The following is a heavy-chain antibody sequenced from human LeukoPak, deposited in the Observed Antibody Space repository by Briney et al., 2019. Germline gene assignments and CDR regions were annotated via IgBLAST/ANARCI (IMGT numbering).Heavy chain of an antibody. D-gene: IGHD3-22*01. J-gene: IGHJ4*02. CDR2: IIPIFGTA. Sequence: GASVKVSCKASGYTFTGYYMHWVRQAPGQGLEWMGGIIPIFGTANYAQKFQGRVTITADESTSTAYMELSSLRSEDTAVYYCARDINYDSSGPLKAWGQGTLVTVSS. CDR3: ARDINYDSSGPLKA. CDR1: GYTFTGYY. V-gene: IGHV1-69*13.